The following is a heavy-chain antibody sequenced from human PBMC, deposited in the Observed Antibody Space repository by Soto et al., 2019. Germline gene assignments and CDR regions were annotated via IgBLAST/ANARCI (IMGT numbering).Heavy chain of an antibody. J-gene: IGHJ3*01. Sequence: ASVKVSCKASGYTFTSYALHWVRQAPGQRLEWMGWINAGNGHTKYSREFRDRLTITMDTSASTVYMELRSLKSADTAVFYCARDFAGGLTDAFDFWGQGTMVTVSS. D-gene: IGHD5-12*01. CDR3: ARDFAGGLTDAFDF. V-gene: IGHV1-3*01. CDR2: INAGNGHT. CDR1: GYTFTSYA.